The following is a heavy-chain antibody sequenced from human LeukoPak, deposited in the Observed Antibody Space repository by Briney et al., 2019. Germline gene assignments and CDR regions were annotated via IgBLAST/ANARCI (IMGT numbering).Heavy chain of an antibody. V-gene: IGHV3-21*04. CDR2: ISSRSTYI. J-gene: IGHJ5*01. D-gene: IGHD3-10*01. Sequence: GGSLRLSCAASGFTFSSYSMSWVRQAPGKGLEWVSSISSRSTYIYYADSVKGRFSISRDNSNKTLYLQMNSLSAEDTGMYYCATPPYGTDTYGSWFESWGQGTLVTVSS. CDR3: ATPPYGTDTYGSWFES. CDR1: GFTFSSYS.